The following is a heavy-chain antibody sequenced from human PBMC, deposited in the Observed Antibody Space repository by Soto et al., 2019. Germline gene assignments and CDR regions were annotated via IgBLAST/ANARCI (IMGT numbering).Heavy chain of an antibody. CDR1: GGSIRSHGYY. Sequence: QLRLQESGPGLVKPSDTLALTCSVSGGSIRSHGYYWAWIRQPPGKGVEWIGSMYYSGTTYYNPSLTSRVTLSIDSSKTQFSLKVKSVTAADTAVYYCARPVYSGNFFANAARFDPWGQGTLVTVSS. D-gene: IGHD1-26*01. V-gene: IGHV4-39*01. J-gene: IGHJ5*02. CDR2: MYYSGTT. CDR3: ARPVYSGNFFANAARFDP.